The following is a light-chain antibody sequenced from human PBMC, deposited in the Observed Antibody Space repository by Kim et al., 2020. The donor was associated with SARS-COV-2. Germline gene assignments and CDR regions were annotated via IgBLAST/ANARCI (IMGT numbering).Light chain of an antibody. CDR1: QNIATY. Sequence: DIQMTQSPSSLSASVGDRVTITCRASQNIATYLNWYQEKPGKAPKLLIYGASSLQGGVPSRFSGDGSGTDFTLTISSLEPEDFATYYCQQSYRSPRTFGQGTKVDIK. V-gene: IGKV1-39*01. CDR3: QQSYRSPRT. CDR2: GAS. J-gene: IGKJ1*01.